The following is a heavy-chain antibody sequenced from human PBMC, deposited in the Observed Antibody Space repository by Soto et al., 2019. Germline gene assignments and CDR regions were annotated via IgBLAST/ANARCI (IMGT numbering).Heavy chain of an antibody. CDR2: INHSGST. J-gene: IGHJ4*02. V-gene: IGHV4-34*01. CDR3: AKGWNYHLPIDY. D-gene: IGHD1-7*01. Sequence: SETLSLTCAVYGGSFSGYYWSWIRQPPGKGLEWIGEINHSGSTNYNPSLKSRVTISVDTSKNQYSLKLSSVTAADTAVYYCAKGWNYHLPIDYWGKGTLVTVSS. CDR1: GGSFSGYY.